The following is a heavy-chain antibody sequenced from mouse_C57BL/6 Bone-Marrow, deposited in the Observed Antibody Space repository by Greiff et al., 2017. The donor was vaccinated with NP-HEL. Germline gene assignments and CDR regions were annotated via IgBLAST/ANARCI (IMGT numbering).Heavy chain of an antibody. J-gene: IGHJ2*01. CDR3: ARYPAQATALDY. CDR1: GYTFTSYW. Sequence: QVQLQQSGAELVKPGASVKLSCKASGYTFTSYWMHWVKQRPGQGLEWIGMIHPNSGSTNYNEKFKSKATLTVDKSSSTAYMQLSSLTSEDSAVYYCARYPAQATALDYWGQGTTLTVSS. CDR2: IHPNSGST. V-gene: IGHV1-64*01. D-gene: IGHD3-2*02.